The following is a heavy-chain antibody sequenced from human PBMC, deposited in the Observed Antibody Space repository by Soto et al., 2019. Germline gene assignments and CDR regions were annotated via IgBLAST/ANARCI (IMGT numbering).Heavy chain of an antibody. CDR3: VRLSCTSTCSRGGAFDI. CDR1: GGSISTFGYF. V-gene: IGHV4-31*03. Sequence: SETLSLTCTVSGGSISTFGYFWTWIRQRPGKGLEWIGYISYSGSAYYDPPLNSRVTISMDTSKNDFSLKLSSVIAADTAVYYCVRLSCTSTCSRGGAFDIWDQGTVVTVSS. J-gene: IGHJ3*02. D-gene: IGHD2-8*01. CDR2: ISYSGSA.